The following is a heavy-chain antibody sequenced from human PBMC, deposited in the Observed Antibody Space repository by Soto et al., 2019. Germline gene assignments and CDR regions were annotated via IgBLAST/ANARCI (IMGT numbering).Heavy chain of an antibody. CDR2: IRRDGDEK. D-gene: IGHD4-17*01. CDR1: GFTFSDYW. Sequence: EVQLVESGGGLVQPGESLRLSCAASGFTFSDYWMGWVRRTPGTGLERVGDIRRDGDEKQYADSVKGRFTMSRDNAKNSLSLQRNSLRAEDTGVYYCARDPANYDDYTRWGAFDIWGQGTVVTVSS. V-gene: IGHV3-7*01. J-gene: IGHJ3*02. CDR3: ARDPANYDDYTRWGAFDI.